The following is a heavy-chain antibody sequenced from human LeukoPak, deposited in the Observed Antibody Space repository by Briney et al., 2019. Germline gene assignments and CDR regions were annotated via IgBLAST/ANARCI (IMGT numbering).Heavy chain of an antibody. J-gene: IGHJ5*02. D-gene: IGHD2-2*01. V-gene: IGHV3-7*01. CDR3: ARDDCSSISCYHNWFDP. CDR2: IKQDGSEK. CDR1: GFTFSSYW. Sequence: GGSLRLSCAASGFTFSSYWMSWVRQAPGKGLEWVANIKQDGSEKYYVDSVKGRFTISRDNAKNSLYLQMNSLRAEDTAVYYCARDDCSSISCYHNWFDPWGQETLVTVSS.